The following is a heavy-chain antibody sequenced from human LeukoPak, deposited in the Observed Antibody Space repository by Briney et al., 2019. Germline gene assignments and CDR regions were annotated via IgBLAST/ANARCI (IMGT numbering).Heavy chain of an antibody. CDR2: INPNSGGT. V-gene: IGHV1-2*02. J-gene: IGHJ5*02. CDR3: ARGADTMVRGVKNWFDP. Sequence: ASVKVSCKASGYTFTGYYMHWVRQAPGQGLEWMGWINPNSGGTNYAQKFQGRVTMTRDTSISTAYMELSRLRSDDTAVYYCARGADTMVRGVKNWFDPWGQGTLVTVSS. D-gene: IGHD3-10*01. CDR1: GYTFTGYY.